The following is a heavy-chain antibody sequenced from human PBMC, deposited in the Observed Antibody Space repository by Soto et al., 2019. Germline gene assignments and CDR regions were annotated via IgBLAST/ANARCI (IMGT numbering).Heavy chain of an antibody. D-gene: IGHD2-15*01. CDR3: ARGPGGPDGPGDY. CDR1: GYTFTSYA. Sequence: QVQLVQSGAEVKKPGASVKVSCKASGYTFTSYAMHCVRQAPGQRLEWMGWINAGNGNTKYSQELQGRVTITRDTSASTAYRELSSLRSEDTAVYYCARGPGGPDGPGDYWGQGTLVTVSS. V-gene: IGHV1-3*01. CDR2: INAGNGNT. J-gene: IGHJ4*02.